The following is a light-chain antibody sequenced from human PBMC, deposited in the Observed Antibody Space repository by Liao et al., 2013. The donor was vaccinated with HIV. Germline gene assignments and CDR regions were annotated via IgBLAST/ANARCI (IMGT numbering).Light chain of an antibody. Sequence: SYAVTQPPSVSVSPGQTASITCSGDRLGDKYACWYQQKPGQSPVLVIYQDTKRPSGIPERFSGSNSGNTATLTISETQAMDEADYYCQAWDSTTVIFGGGTKLTVL. J-gene: IGLJ2*01. CDR2: QDT. CDR1: RLGDKY. V-gene: IGLV3-1*01. CDR3: QAWDSTTVI.